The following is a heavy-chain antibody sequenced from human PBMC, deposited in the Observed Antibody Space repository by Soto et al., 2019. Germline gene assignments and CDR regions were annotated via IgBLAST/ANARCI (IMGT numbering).Heavy chain of an antibody. Sequence: EVQLVETGGDLIQPGGSLRLSCAASGFSVSDKYMSWVRQAPGKGLEWVSVIYSGGNTYYADSVKGRFTISRDTSKNTMYLQMNSLRAEDTAVYYCAREGRPVTVLSVDYWGKGTTVIVSS. CDR3: AREGRPVTVLSVDY. CDR2: IYSGGNT. CDR1: GFSVSDKY. J-gene: IGHJ4*02. V-gene: IGHV3-53*02. D-gene: IGHD4-17*01.